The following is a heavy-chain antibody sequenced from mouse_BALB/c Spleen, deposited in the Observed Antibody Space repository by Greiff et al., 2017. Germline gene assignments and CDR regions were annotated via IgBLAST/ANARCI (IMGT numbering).Heavy chain of an antibody. CDR2: IDPANGNT. J-gene: IGHJ3*01. V-gene: IGHV14-3*02. CDR1: GFNIKDTY. Sequence: VQLKQSGAELVKPGASVKLSCTASGFNIKDTYMHWVKQRPEQGLEWIGRIDPANGNTKYDPKFQGKATITADTSSNTAYLQLSSLTSEDTAVYYCALNLAWFAYWGQGTLVTVSA. CDR3: ALNLAWFAY.